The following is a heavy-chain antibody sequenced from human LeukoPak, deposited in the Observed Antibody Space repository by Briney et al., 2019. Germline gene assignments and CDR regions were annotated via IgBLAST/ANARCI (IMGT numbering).Heavy chain of an antibody. CDR3: ARGLRSSSWGYYYYMDV. D-gene: IGHD6-13*01. CDR2: IWYDGSNK. J-gene: IGHJ6*03. Sequence: GGSLRLSCAASGFTFSSYGMHWVRQAPGKGLEWVAVIWYDGSNKYYADSVKGRFTISRDNSKNTLYLQMNSLRAEDTAVYYCARGLRSSSWGYYYYMDVWGKGTTVTVSS. V-gene: IGHV3-33*01. CDR1: GFTFSSYG.